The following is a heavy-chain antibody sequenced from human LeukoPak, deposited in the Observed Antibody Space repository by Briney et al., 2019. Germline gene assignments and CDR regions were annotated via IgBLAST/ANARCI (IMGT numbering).Heavy chain of an antibody. D-gene: IGHD3-22*01. CDR2: IYPGDSDT. CDR1: GYSFTSYW. J-gene: IGHJ4*02. CDR3: ARGDYDSSGYYLPGDY. Sequence: GESLKISCKGSGYSFTSYWIGWVRQMPGKGLEWMGTIYPGDSDTVYNPSFEGQVTISADKSTITASLQWTSLKASDTAMYYCARGDYDSSGYYLPGDYWGQGTLVAVSS. V-gene: IGHV5-51*01.